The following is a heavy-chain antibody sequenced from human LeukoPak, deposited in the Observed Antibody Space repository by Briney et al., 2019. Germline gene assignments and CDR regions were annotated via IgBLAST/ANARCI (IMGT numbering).Heavy chain of an antibody. CDR3: ARDLHNEGNHLDY. CDR1: GGSISSGDYY. D-gene: IGHD4-23*01. CDR2: IYYSGST. J-gene: IGHJ4*02. Sequence: PSETPSLTCTVSGGSISSGDYYWSWIRQPPGKGLEWIGYIYYSGSTYYNPSLKSRVTISVDTSKNQFSLKLSSVTAADTAVYYCARDLHNEGNHLDYWGQGTLVTVSS. V-gene: IGHV4-30-4*01.